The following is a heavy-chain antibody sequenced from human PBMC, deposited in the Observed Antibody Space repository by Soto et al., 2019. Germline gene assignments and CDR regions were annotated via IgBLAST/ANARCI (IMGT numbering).Heavy chain of an antibody. D-gene: IGHD3-9*01. CDR1: GGSIRSSNW. Sequence: SETLSLTCALSGGSIRSSNWWSWVRQPPGKGLEWIGEIYHSGSTNYNPSLKSRVTISVDKSKNQFSLKLSSVTAADTAVYYCAREVDPYYYYYGMDVWGQGTTVTVSS. V-gene: IGHV4-4*02. CDR2: IYHSGST. CDR3: AREVDPYYYYYGMDV. J-gene: IGHJ6*02.